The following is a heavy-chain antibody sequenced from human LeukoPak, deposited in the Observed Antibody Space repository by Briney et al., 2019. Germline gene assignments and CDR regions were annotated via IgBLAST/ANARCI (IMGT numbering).Heavy chain of an antibody. V-gene: IGHV4-31*03. CDR3: ARLSGYSSGWYVPFDY. D-gene: IGHD6-19*01. J-gene: IGHJ4*02. CDR2: IYYSGST. CDR1: GGSISSGGYY. Sequence: SQTLSLTCTVSGGSISSGGYYWSWIRQHPGKGLEWIGYIYYSGSTNYNPSLKSRVTISVDTSKNQFSLKLSSVTAADTAVYYCARLSGYSSGWYVPFDYWGQGTLVTVSS.